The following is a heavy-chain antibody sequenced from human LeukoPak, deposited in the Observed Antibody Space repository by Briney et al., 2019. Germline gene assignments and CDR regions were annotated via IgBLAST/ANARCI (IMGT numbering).Heavy chain of an antibody. D-gene: IGHD3-10*01. CDR3: ARHGGSDGSGRDAGGFDP. CDR1: GGSISSSSYY. CDR2: IYYSGST. J-gene: IGHJ5*02. V-gene: IGHV4-39*01. Sequence: PSETLSLTCTVSGGSISSSSYYWGWVRQPPGKGLEWIGSIYYSGSTYYNPSLKSRVTISVDTSKNQFSLKLSSVTAADTAAYYCARHGGSDGSGRDAGGFDPWGQGTLVTVSS.